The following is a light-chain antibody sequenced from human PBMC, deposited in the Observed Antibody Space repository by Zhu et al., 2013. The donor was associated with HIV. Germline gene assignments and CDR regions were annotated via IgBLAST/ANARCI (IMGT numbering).Light chain of an antibody. J-gene: IGLJ2*01. V-gene: IGLV3-21*04. CDR1: NIGTKS. Sequence: SYELTQPPSVSVAPGKTARIPCGGNNIGTKSVHWYRQKPGQAPVLVIYDGSDRPSGVPDRFSASKSGTSASLAISGLRSEDEADYYCAAWDDSVNPRFLFGGGTKLTV. CDR3: AAWDDSVNPRFL. CDR2: DGS.